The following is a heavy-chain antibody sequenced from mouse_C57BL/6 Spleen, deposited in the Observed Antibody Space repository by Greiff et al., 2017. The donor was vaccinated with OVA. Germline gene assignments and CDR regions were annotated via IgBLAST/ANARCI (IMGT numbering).Heavy chain of an antibody. Sequence: QVQLQQPGAELVKPGASVKMSCKASGYTFTSYWITWVKQRPGQGLEWIGDIYPGSGSTNYNEKFKSKATLTVVTSSSTAYMQLSSLTSEDSAVYYCARGLLYYFDYWGQGTTLTVSS. CDR3: ARGLLYYFDY. CDR2: IYPGSGST. CDR1: GYTFTSYW. V-gene: IGHV1-55*01. J-gene: IGHJ2*01. D-gene: IGHD3-1*01.